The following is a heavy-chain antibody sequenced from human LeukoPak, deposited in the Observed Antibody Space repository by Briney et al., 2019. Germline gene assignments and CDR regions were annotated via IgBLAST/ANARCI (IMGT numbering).Heavy chain of an antibody. D-gene: IGHD3-22*01. CDR3: ERAQRGLGYYDSSGTLAFDI. J-gene: IGHJ3*02. V-gene: IGHV4-59*01. CDR2: LYDSGST. CDR1: GASIRSYY. Sequence: SETLSLTCTVSGASIRSYYWSWIRQPPGKGLEWIWDLYDSGSTNYNPSPKSRVTISVDTSKNQFSLKLTSVTAADTAVYYCERAQRGLGYYDSSGTLAFDIWGQGTMVTVSS.